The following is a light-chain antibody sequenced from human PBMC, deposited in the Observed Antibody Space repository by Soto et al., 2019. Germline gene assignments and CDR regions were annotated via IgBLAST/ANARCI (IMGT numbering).Light chain of an antibody. CDR2: GAS. Sequence: EIVMTQFPATLSVSPGERATISCRASQSVSSNLAWYQQKPGQAPRLLIFGASTRATGIPDRFSGSGSGTEFTLTISSLQSEDFVVYYCQQRSSWPPITFGQGTRLEIK. CDR1: QSVSSN. J-gene: IGKJ5*01. V-gene: IGKV3-15*01. CDR3: QQRSSWPPIT.